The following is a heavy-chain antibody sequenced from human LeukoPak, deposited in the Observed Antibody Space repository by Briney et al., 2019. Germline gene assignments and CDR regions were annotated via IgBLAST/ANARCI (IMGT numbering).Heavy chain of an antibody. Sequence: ASVKVSCKASGYTFTGYYMHWVRQAPGQGLEWMGRIIPILGIANYAQKFQGRVTITADKSTSTAYMELSSLRSEDTAVYYCARPDLAVAGTSLGYWGQGTLVTVSS. CDR3: ARPDLAVAGTSLGY. CDR2: IIPILGIA. CDR1: GYTFTGYY. D-gene: IGHD6-19*01. J-gene: IGHJ4*02. V-gene: IGHV1-69*02.